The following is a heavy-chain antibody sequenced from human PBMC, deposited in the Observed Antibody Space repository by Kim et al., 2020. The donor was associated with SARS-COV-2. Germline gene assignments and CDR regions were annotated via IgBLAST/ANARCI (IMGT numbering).Heavy chain of an antibody. D-gene: IGHD2-21*01. Sequence: GGSLRLSCVTSGSYIIHCVRQAPGKGLEWVAAMSFDGFSKYFVDSVTGRFTISRDDSKNTVYLELNSLRDEVSAVYYCATEGGTSGHCGYFDFCGQGTL. CDR3: ATEGGTSGHCGYFDF. CDR2: MSFDGFSK. J-gene: IGHJ4*02. V-gene: IGHV3-30-3*01. CDR1: GSYI.